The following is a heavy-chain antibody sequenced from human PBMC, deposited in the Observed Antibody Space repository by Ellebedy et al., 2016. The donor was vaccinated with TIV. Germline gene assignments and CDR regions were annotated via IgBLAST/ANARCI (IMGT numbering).Heavy chain of an antibody. CDR1: GYTFTGYY. D-gene: IGHD4-11*01. CDR3: AREQSATYGMDV. J-gene: IGHJ6*02. Sequence: ASVKVSXXASGYTFTGYYMHWVRQAPGQGLEWMGIINPSGGSTSYAQKFQGRVTMTRDTSTSTVYMELSSLRSEDTAVYYCAREQSATYGMDVWGQGTTVTVSS. CDR2: INPSGGST. V-gene: IGHV1-46*01.